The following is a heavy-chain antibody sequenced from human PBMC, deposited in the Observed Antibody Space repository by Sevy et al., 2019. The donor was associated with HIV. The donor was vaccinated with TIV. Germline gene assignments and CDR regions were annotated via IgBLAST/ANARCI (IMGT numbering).Heavy chain of an antibody. CDR2: ISYDGSNK. J-gene: IGHJ6*02. CDR1: GFTFSSYA. Sequence: GSLRLSCAASGFTFSSYAMHWVRQAPGKGLEWVAVISYDGSNKYYADSVKGRFTISRDNSKNTLYLQMNSLRAEDTAVYYCARAGNYYGSGAMNYGMDVWGQGTTVTVSS. V-gene: IGHV3-30-3*01. CDR3: ARAGNYYGSGAMNYGMDV. D-gene: IGHD3-10*01.